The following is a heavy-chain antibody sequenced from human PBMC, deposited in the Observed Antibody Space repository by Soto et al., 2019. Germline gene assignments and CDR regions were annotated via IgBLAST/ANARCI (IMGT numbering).Heavy chain of an antibody. CDR1: GTSISSTFW. V-gene: IGHV4-4*02. J-gene: IGHJ4*02. CDR3: ATLPPRIVVVSTEIPT. D-gene: IGHD2-15*01. Sequence: QVQLRESGPGMVRPSGTLSLACAVSGTSISSTFWWSWVRQSPGKGLEWIGEVYHSGGTKCNPSLKSRVTISVDKANNQFSLELRSVTAADTAVYYCATLPPRIVVVSTEIPTWGRGTLVTVSS. CDR2: VYHSGGT.